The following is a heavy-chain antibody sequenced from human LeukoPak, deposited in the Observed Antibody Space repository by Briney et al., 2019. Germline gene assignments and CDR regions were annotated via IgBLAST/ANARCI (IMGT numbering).Heavy chain of an antibody. CDR2: ISSSSYI. CDR3: ARDSPHYYYDSSGYYY. Sequence: KPGGSLRLSCAASGFTISSYSMNWVRQAPGKGLEWVSSISSSSYIYYADSVKGRFTISRDNAKNSLYLQMNSLRAEDTAVYYCARDSPHYYYDSSGYYYWGQGTLVTVSS. D-gene: IGHD3-22*01. CDR1: GFTISSYS. V-gene: IGHV3-21*01. J-gene: IGHJ4*02.